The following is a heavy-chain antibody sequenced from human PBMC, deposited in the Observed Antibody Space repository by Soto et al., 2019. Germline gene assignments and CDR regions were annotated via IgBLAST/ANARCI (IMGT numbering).Heavy chain of an antibody. CDR2: ISYDGSNK. D-gene: IGHD2-21*02. CDR1: GFTFSSYG. J-gene: IGHJ4*02. V-gene: IGHV3-30*18. CDR3: AKDDRAYCGGDCYSWFDY. Sequence: QVQLVESGGGVVQPGRSLRLSCAASGFTFSSYGMHWVRQAPGKGLEWVAVISYDGSNKCYADSVKGRFTISRDNSKNTLYLQMNSLRAEDTAVYYCAKDDRAYCGGDCYSWFDYWGQGTLVTVSS.